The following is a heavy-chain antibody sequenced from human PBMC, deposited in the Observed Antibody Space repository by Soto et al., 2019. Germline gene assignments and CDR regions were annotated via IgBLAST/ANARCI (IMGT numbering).Heavy chain of an antibody. CDR3: ARSRGSTRSFDY. V-gene: IGHV4-59*01. Sequence: PSETLSLTCTVSGGSISTYWWSWIRQPPRKGPEWIGYIYYSGSTNYNPSLKSRVTISVDTSKNQFSLKLTSVTAADTAVYYCARSRGSTRSFDYWGQGTLVTVSS. D-gene: IGHD2-15*01. CDR2: IYYSGST. J-gene: IGHJ4*02. CDR1: GGSISTYW.